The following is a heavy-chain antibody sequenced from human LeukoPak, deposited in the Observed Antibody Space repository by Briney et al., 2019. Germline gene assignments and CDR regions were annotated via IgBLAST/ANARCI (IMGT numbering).Heavy chain of an antibody. V-gene: IGHV1-2*02. CDR3: AREIVGATSQDY. CDR1: GYTFTGYY. CDR2: INPNSGGT. J-gene: IGHJ4*02. D-gene: IGHD1-26*01. Sequence: GASVKVSCKASGYTFTGYYMHWVRQAPGRGLEWMGWINPNSGGTNYAQKFQGRVIMTRDTSISTAYMELSRLRSDDTAVYYCAREIVGATSQDYWGQGTLVTVSS.